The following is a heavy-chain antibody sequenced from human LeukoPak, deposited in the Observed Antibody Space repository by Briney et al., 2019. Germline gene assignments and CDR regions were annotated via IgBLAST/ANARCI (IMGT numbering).Heavy chain of an antibody. V-gene: IGHV1-8*03. J-gene: IGHJ3*02. CDR2: INPNNGNL. Sequence: ASVKVSCKASGYTFGSDDINWVRQAPGQGLEWMGWINPNNGNLVYAQKFQGRVTITRNTPISTAYMELSSLTSEDTAVYYCARSDHNSWNAFDIWGQGTMVTVSS. CDR1: GYTFGSDD. D-gene: IGHD1-26*01. CDR3: ARSDHNSWNAFDI.